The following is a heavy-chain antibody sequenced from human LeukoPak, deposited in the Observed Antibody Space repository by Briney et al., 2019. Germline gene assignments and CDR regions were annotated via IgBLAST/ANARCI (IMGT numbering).Heavy chain of an antibody. J-gene: IGHJ5*02. V-gene: IGHV4-38-2*02. Sequence: SETLSLTCIVSGYSISSGYYWGWIRQPPGKGLEWIGNLYHSGSTYYNPSLRSRATISGDTSKNQFSLSLSSVTAADTAVYYCARECSSTTCYTRSFDPWGQGTLVTVSS. D-gene: IGHD2-2*02. CDR3: ARECSSTTCYTRSFDP. CDR1: GYSISSGYY. CDR2: LYHSGST.